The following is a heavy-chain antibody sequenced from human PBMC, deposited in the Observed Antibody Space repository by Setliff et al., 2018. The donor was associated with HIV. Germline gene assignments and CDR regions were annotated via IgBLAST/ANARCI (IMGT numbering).Heavy chain of an antibody. J-gene: IGHJ4*02. D-gene: IGHD3-10*01. Sequence: PSETLSLTCTSSGDSISGYYWSWIRQPAGKGLEWIGRIYTSGSTNYNPSLKSRVTISVDTSKSQFSLKLRSVTAADTAVYYCARGRHGLGLDVWGQGTLVTVSS. CDR3: ARGRHGLGLDV. CDR1: GDSISGYY. CDR2: IYTSGST. V-gene: IGHV4-4*07.